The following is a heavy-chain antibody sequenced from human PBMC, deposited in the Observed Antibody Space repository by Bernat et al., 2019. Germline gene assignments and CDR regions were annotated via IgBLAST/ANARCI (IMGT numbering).Heavy chain of an antibody. CDR1: GFTFSSYW. J-gene: IGHJ5*02. Sequence: EVQLVESGGGLVQPGGSLRLSCAASGFTFSSYWMSWVRQAPGKGLEWVANIKQDGSEKYYVDSVKGRFTISRDNAKNSLYLQMNSLRAEDTAVYYCARDRDTTMVPNWFDPWGQGTLVTVSS. CDR3: ARDRDTTMVPNWFDP. V-gene: IGHV3-7*03. D-gene: IGHD3-10*01. CDR2: IKQDGSEK.